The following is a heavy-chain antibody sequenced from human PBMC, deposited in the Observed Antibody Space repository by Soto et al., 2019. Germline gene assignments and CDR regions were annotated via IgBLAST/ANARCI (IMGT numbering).Heavy chain of an antibody. J-gene: IGHJ3*02. D-gene: IGHD3-10*01. CDR2: ISGSGGIT. CDR3: PKLRWFGEFAGFDI. Sequence: EVQLLESGGGLVQPGGSLRLSCAASGFTFSSYAMSWVRQAPGKGLEWVSAISGSGGITHYADSVKGRFTISRDNSKNTKFLQLNILRAEDTAVYFCPKLRWFGEFAGFDIWGQGTMVTVSS. V-gene: IGHV3-23*01. CDR1: GFTFSSYA.